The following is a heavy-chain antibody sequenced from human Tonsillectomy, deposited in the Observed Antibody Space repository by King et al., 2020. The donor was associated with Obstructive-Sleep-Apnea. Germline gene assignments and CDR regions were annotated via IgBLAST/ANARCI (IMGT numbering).Heavy chain of an antibody. Sequence: QLVQSGAEVKKPGESLKISCKVSGYSFSSYWIGWVRQMPGKGLECMGIIYPGDSDTKYSPSFQGQVTTSADKSISTAYLQWSSLKASDTAMYYCARHYGDYLAPFDYWGQGTLVTVSS. V-gene: IGHV5-51*01. D-gene: IGHD4-17*01. J-gene: IGHJ4*02. CDR3: ARHYGDYLAPFDY. CDR2: IYPGDSDT. CDR1: GYSFSSYW.